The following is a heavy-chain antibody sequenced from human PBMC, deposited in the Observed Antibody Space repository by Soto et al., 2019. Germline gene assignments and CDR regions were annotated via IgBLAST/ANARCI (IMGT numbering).Heavy chain of an antibody. CDR1: GGSISSYY. J-gene: IGHJ6*02. Sequence: SETLALSCTVSGGSISSYYWSWIRQPPGKGLEWIGYIYYSGSTNYNPSLKSRVTISVDTSKNQFSLKLSSVTAADTAVYYCARGLDKWLTIKGGMDVWGQGTTVT. V-gene: IGHV4-59*08. D-gene: IGHD2-2*03. CDR3: ARGLDKWLTIKGGMDV. CDR2: IYYSGST.